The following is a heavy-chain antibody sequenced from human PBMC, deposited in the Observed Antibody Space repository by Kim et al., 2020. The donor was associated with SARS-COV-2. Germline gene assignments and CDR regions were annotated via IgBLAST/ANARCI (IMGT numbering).Heavy chain of an antibody. Sequence: GESLKISCKGSGYIFTSYWIGWVRQMPGKGLEWMGIIYPGDSDTRYSPSFQGQVTISADKSISTAYLQWSSLKASDTAMYYCARLTYYYDSSGYYYYYYGMDVWGQGTTVTVSS. V-gene: IGHV5-51*01. D-gene: IGHD3-22*01. CDR1: GYIFTSYW. CDR2: IYPGDSDT. J-gene: IGHJ6*02. CDR3: ARLTYYYDSSGYYYYYYGMDV.